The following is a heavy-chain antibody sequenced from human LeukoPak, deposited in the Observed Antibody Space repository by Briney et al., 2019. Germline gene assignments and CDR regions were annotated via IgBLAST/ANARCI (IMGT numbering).Heavy chain of an antibody. Sequence: ASVKVSCKASGYTFTSYAISWVRQAPEQGLEWMGWISAYNGNTNYAQKLQGRVTMTTDTSTSTAYMELRSQRSVDTVLYYCTIGGTRAYYYDSKDYSDGGQGTLITVSS. J-gene: IGHJ4*02. CDR1: GYTFTSYA. CDR3: TIGGTRAYYYDSKDYSD. CDR2: ISAYNGNT. V-gene: IGHV1-18*01. D-gene: IGHD3-22*01.